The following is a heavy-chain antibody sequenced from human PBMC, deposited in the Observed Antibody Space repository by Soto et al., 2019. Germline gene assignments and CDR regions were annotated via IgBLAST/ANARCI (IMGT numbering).Heavy chain of an antibody. D-gene: IGHD3-10*01. CDR3: ASEHLDGSGGDYDY. Sequence: ASVKVSCKASGGTFSSYAISWVRQAPGQGLEWMGGIIPIFGTANYAQKFQGRVTITADESTSTAYMELSSLRSEDTAVYYCASEHLDGSGGDYDYWSQGTLVTVSS. CDR2: IIPIFGTA. J-gene: IGHJ4*02. CDR1: GGTFSSYA. V-gene: IGHV1-69*13.